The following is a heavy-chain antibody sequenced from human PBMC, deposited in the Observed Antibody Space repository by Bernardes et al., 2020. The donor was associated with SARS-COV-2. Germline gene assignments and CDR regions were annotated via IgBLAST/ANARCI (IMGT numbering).Heavy chain of an antibody. J-gene: IGHJ4*02. CDR1: GGSISSSHS. V-gene: IGHV4-30-2*01. CDR3: ARHDYSDRNFDR. CDR2: IYHSGTT. Sequence: SETLSLTCTVSGGSISSSHSWSWIRQPPGRGLEWIGYIYHSGTTYYNPSLKSRVTISIDRSKNQFSLNLNSVTAADTAVYYCARHDYSDRNFDRWGQGTLVTVSS. D-gene: IGHD4-17*01.